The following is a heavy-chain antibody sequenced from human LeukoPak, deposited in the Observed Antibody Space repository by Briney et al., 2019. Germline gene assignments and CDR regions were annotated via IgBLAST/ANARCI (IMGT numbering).Heavy chain of an antibody. Sequence: GGSLRLSCEASGFKFFTFAMHWVRRAPGKGLEWVAIISYDGSNKYYGDSVKGRFTISRDNAKNSLYLQVNSLRAEDTAVYYCARGLCGGDCYDYWGQGTLVTVSS. CDR1: GFKFFTFA. J-gene: IGHJ4*02. D-gene: IGHD2-21*01. CDR3: ARGLCGGDCYDY. V-gene: IGHV3-30*07. CDR2: ISYDGSNK.